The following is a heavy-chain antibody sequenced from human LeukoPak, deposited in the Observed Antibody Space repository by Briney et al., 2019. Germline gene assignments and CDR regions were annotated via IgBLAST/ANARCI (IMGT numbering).Heavy chain of an antibody. CDR2: INHNGNVN. CDR3: TTIAARPGGY. J-gene: IGHJ4*02. CDR1: GFTFSSYW. Sequence: GGSLRLSCAASGFTFSSYWMNWARQAPGKGLEWVASINHNGNVNYYVDSVKGRFTISRDNAKNSLYLQMNSLRAEDTAVYYCTTIAARPGGYWGQGTLVTVSS. D-gene: IGHD6-6*01. V-gene: IGHV3-7*03.